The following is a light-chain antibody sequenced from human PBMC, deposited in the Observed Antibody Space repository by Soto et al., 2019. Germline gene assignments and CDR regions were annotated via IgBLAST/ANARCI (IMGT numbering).Light chain of an antibody. V-gene: IGLV2-14*01. J-gene: IGLJ1*01. CDR3: GSYSSDNTYV. CDR2: EVT. Sequence: QSMLTQAASVSGSPGQSITISCTRTASDVCSYDYVSWYQQHPGTAPKLMIYEVTNRPSAGSDRFSGSKSGNTASLSISGLQADDEADYYCGSYSSDNTYVFGTGTKV. CDR1: ASDVCSYDY.